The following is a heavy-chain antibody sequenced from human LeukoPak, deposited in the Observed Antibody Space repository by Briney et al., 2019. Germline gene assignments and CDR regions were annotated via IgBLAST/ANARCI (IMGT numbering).Heavy chain of an antibody. Sequence: GGSLRLSCAASGFTVSSNYMSWVRQAPGKGLEWVSVIYSGGSAYYADSVKGRFTISRDNSKNTLYLQMNSLRAEDTAVYYCVRGVIAAAIFDFWGQGTLVTVSS. D-gene: IGHD6-13*01. CDR3: VRGVIAAAIFDF. CDR2: IYSGGSA. J-gene: IGHJ4*02. V-gene: IGHV3-53*01. CDR1: GFTVSSNY.